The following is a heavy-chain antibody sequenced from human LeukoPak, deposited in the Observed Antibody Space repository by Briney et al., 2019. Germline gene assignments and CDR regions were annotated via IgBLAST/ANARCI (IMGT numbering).Heavy chain of an antibody. CDR3: AKHGLPLVVISAPLDY. CDR1: GFTFNSFG. J-gene: IGHJ4*02. CDR2: IRYDGSNK. D-gene: IGHD2-15*01. V-gene: IGHV3-30*02. Sequence: GGSLRLSCATSGFTFNSFGMHWARQAPGKGLEWVAFIRYDGSNKYYADSVKGRFTISRDNSKNTVYLQMNSLRAEDTAVYYCAKHGLPLVVISAPLDYWGQGTLVTVAS.